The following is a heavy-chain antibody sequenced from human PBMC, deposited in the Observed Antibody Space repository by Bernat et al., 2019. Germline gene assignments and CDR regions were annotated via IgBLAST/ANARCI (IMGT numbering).Heavy chain of an antibody. CDR2: INVGNGNT. CDR1: GYTFTSYA. CDR3: ARDLILVRGAGWFDP. V-gene: IGHV1-3*01. Sequence: QVQLVQSGAEVKKPGASVKVSCKASGYTFTSYAMHWVRQAPGQRLEWMGWINVGNGNTKYSQKFQGRVTITRDTSASTAYMELSSLRSEDTAVYYCARDLILVRGAGWFDPWGQGTLVTVSS. J-gene: IGHJ5*02. D-gene: IGHD3-10*01.